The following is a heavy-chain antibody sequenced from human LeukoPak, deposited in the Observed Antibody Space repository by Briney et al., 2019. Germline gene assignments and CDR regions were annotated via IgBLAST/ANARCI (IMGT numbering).Heavy chain of an antibody. Sequence: PGGSLRLSCAASGFTFSSYGMHWVRQPPGKGLEWVAYIRYDGSNKYYADSVKGRFTISRDSSKSTVYVQMNSLRDEDTAVYYCAKGDATVNLLPDANWLADWGQGTLVTVSS. V-gene: IGHV3-30*02. CDR2: IRYDGSNK. CDR3: AKGDATVNLLPDANWLAD. J-gene: IGHJ4*02. CDR1: GFTFSSYG. D-gene: IGHD2-2*01.